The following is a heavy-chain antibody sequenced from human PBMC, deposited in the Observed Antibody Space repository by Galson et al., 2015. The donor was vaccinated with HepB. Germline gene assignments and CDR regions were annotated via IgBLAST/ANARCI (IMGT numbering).Heavy chain of an antibody. Sequence: SLRLSCAASGFTFSSYGMHWVRQAPGKGLEWVAVISYDGSNKYYADSVKGRFTISRDNSKNTLYLQMNSLRAEDTAVYYCAKDSKIFGVPNLDPWGQGTLVTVSS. D-gene: IGHD3-3*01. CDR1: GFTFSSYG. CDR2: ISYDGSNK. CDR3: AKDSKIFGVPNLDP. V-gene: IGHV3-30*18. J-gene: IGHJ5*02.